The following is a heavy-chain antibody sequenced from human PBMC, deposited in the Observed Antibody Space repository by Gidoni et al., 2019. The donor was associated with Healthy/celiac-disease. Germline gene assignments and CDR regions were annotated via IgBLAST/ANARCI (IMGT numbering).Heavy chain of an antibody. CDR3: TTALGTMVQGVIIWYFDL. CDR1: GFTFSNAG. V-gene: IGHV3-15*07. CDR2: IKSKTDGGTT. J-gene: IGHJ2*01. Sequence: EVQLVESGGGLVKPGGSLRLSCAASGFTFSNAGINWVRQAPGKGLEWVGRIKSKTDGGTTDYAAPVKGRFTISRDDSKNTLYLQMNSLKTEDTAVYYCTTALGTMVQGVIIWYFDLWGRGTLVTVSS. D-gene: IGHD3-10*01.